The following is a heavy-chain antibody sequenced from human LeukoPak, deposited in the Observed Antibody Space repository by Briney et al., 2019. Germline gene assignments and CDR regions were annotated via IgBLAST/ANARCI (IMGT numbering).Heavy chain of an antibody. J-gene: IGHJ6*02. CDR1: GGPFSGYY. CDR2: INHSGST. V-gene: IGHV4-34*01. D-gene: IGHD2-2*01. Sequence: SETLSLTCAVYGGPFSGYYWSWIRQPPGKGLEWIGEINHSGSTNYNPSLKSRVTISVDTSKNQFSLKLSSVTAADTAVYYCARGRGVPASYYYYGMDVWGQGTTVTVSS. CDR3: ARGRGVPASYYYYGMDV.